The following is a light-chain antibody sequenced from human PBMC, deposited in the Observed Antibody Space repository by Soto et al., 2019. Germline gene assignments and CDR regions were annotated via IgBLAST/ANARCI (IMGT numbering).Light chain of an antibody. J-gene: IGKJ1*01. Sequence: EIVLTQSPGTLSLSPGERATLSCRASHSVMNIFLAWYQQKPGQAPRLLIYGTSNRAAGIPDRFNGSGSGTDFTLTISRLEPEDFAVYYCLQYDSSRTFGQGTKVEMK. CDR1: HSVMNIF. CDR3: LQYDSSRT. CDR2: GTS. V-gene: IGKV3-20*01.